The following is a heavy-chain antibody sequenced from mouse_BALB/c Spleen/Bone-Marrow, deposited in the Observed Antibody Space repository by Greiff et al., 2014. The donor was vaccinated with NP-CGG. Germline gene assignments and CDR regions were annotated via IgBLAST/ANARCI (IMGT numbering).Heavy chain of an antibody. CDR1: GFDFSRYW. D-gene: IGHD1-2*01. CDR3: AKNYYYGYVAY. CDR2: INPASSTI. V-gene: IGHV4-1*02. J-gene: IGHJ3*01. Sequence: EVQLVESGGGLVQPGGSLKPSCAASGFDFSRYWMTWVRQAPGKGLEWIGEINPASSTINYTPSLKGKFIISRDNAKNTLYLQMSKVRSEDTALYYCAKNYYYGYVAYWGQGTLVTVSA.